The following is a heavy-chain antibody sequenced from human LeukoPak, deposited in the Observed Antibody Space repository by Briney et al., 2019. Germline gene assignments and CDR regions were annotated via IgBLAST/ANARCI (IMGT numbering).Heavy chain of an antibody. CDR2: IYPGDSDT. CDR3: ARVSQFYSITWYNWFDP. V-gene: IGHV5-51*01. CDR1: GYSFPNYW. Sequence: GESLKISCKGSGYSFPNYWIGWVRQMPGKGLEWMGFIYPGDSDTRYSPSFQGQVTFSADKSISTAYLQWSSLKASDTAMYYCARVSQFYSITWYNWFDPWGQGTLVTVSS. D-gene: IGHD6-13*01. J-gene: IGHJ5*02.